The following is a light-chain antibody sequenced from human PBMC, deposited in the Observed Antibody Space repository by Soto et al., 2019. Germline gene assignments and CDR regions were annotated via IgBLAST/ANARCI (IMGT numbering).Light chain of an antibody. CDR3: QQSYSTPQT. V-gene: IGKV1-39*01. CDR1: QSISSY. CDR2: AAS. J-gene: IGKJ1*01. Sequence: DIQMTQSPSSLSASVGDRVTITCRASQSISSYLNWYQQKPGKAPKLLIYAASSLESGVPSRFSGSGSGKEFTLTISSLQPEDFATYYCQQSYSTPQTFGQGTKVEIK.